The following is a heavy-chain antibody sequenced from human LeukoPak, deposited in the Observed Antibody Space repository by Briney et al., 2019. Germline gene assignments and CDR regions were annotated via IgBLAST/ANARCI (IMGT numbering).Heavy chain of an antibody. V-gene: IGHV3-48*04. D-gene: IGHD4-23*01. CDR3: ASDYGGNSVWKGDY. J-gene: IGHJ4*02. CDR1: VFTFSTYT. Sequence: GGSLRLSCAASVFTFSTYTMNWVRQAPAKGLEWVSYISSSGSTIYYADSVKGRFTISRDNAKNSLYLQMNSLRAEDTAVYYCASDYGGNSVWKGDYWGQGTLVTVSS. CDR2: ISSSGSTI.